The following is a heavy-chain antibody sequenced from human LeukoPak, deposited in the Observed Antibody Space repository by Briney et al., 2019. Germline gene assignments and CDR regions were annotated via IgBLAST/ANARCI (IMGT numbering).Heavy chain of an antibody. J-gene: IGHJ4*02. CDR3: AKDNCSGGSCDFDY. CDR2: ISGSGGST. Sequence: GRSLRLSCAASGFTFSSYAMSGVRQAPGKGLEWGSAISGSGGSTYYADSVRGRFTISRDNSKNTLYLQMDSLSAEDTAVYYCAKDNCSGGSCDFDYWGQGTLVTVSS. CDR1: GFTFSSYA. V-gene: IGHV3-23*01. D-gene: IGHD2-15*01.